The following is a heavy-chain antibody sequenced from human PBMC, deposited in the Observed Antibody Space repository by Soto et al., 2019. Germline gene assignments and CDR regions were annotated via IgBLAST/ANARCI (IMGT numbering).Heavy chain of an antibody. D-gene: IGHD5-12*01. CDR1: GASISSYY. J-gene: IGHJ5*02. CDR3: VRDRYSGYDFWFDP. V-gene: IGHV4-4*07. Sequence: SETLSLTCTVSGASISSYYWSWIRLSAGRGLEWIGRLYTSGSSDYNPSLKSRVTMSADTSKNQFFVKLTSVTAADTAVYYCVRDRYSGYDFWFDPWGQGTLVTVSS. CDR2: LYTSGSS.